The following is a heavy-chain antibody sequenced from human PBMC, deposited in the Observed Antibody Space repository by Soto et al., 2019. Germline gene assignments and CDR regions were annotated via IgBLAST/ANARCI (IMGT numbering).Heavy chain of an antibody. CDR1: GFTFSSYG. V-gene: IGHV3-33*01. J-gene: IGHJ6*02. CDR2: IWYDGSNK. Sequence: QVQLVESGGGVVQPGRSLRLSCAASGFTFSSYGMHWVRQAPGKGLEWVAVIWYDGSNKWYADSVKGRFTISRDNSKNTLYLQMNSLRAEDTAVYSCARDRGYSGYDSHRFYYGMDVWGQGTTVTVSS. CDR3: ARDRGYSGYDSHRFYYGMDV. D-gene: IGHD5-12*01.